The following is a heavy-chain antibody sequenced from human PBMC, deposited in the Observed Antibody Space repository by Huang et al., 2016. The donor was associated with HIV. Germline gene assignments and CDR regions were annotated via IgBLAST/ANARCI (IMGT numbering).Heavy chain of an antibody. Sequence: QVQVVESGGGLVKPGGSLRLSCAASGFTFSDHYMSWIRQAPGMGLEWVSHMSDSGSTTYYADSVKGRFTISRDNAKKLVYLQMNSLRVDDTAVYFCARDKAWFDPWGQGTLVTVSS. CDR2: MSDSGSTT. CDR3: ARDKAWFDP. V-gene: IGHV3-11*04. J-gene: IGHJ5*02. CDR1: GFTFSDHY.